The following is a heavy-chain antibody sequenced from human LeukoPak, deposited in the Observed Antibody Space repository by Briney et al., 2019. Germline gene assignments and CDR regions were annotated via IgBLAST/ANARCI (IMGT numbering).Heavy chain of an antibody. D-gene: IGHD3-10*01. J-gene: IGHJ3*02. CDR2: INSDGTST. CDR1: GFTFSSYS. V-gene: IGHV3-74*01. Sequence: GGSLRLSCAASGFTFSSYSMNWVRQAPGKGLVWVSRINSDGTSTSYADSVKGRFTISRDNARNTLYLQMNSLRAEDTAVFYCARDIEDYYASGSYYAFDIWGQGTMVTVSS. CDR3: ARDIEDYYASGSYYAFDI.